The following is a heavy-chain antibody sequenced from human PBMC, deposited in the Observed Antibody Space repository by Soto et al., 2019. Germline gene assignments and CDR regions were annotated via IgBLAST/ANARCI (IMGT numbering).Heavy chain of an antibody. CDR3: ARGSGGGAARGFDP. CDR2: IYYSGST. Sequence: QVQLQESGPGLVKPSQTLSLTCTVSGGSISSGGYYWSWIRQHPGKGLEWIGYIYYSGSTYYNPSLKVRVTRAVDTSKNQSSLKLSSVTAADTAVYYCARGSGGGAARGFDPWGQGTLVTVSS. CDR1: GGSISSGGYY. V-gene: IGHV4-31*03. D-gene: IGHD1-26*01. J-gene: IGHJ5*02.